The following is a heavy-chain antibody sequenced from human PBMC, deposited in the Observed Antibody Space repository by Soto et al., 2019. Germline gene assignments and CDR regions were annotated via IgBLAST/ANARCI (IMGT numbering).Heavy chain of an antibody. Sequence: PSEPLSLNCTASGGSGSSGSSYRSWIRQPPGKGLEWIGYIYYSGSTNYNPSLKSRVTISVDTSKNQFSLKLSSVTAADTAVYYCARGSDDILSFYCFDPWRQRPLFPF. J-gene: IGHJ5*02. CDR2: IYYSGST. CDR1: GGSGSSGSSY. CDR3: ARGSDDILSFYCFDP. D-gene: IGHD3-9*01. V-gene: IGHV4-61*01.